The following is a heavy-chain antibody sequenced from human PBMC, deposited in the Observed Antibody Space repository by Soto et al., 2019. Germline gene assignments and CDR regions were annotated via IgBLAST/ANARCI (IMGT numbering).Heavy chain of an antibody. D-gene: IGHD1-26*01. Sequence: PVGSLRLSCASSVFTFSSYWMSCVRHSPGKWLEWVANIKQDGSEKYYVDSVKGRFTISRDNAKNSLYLQMNSLRAEDTAVYYCARVVHTTTEDWGQGTPVRVSS. J-gene: IGHJ4*02. V-gene: IGHV3-7*03. CDR2: IKQDGSEK. CDR1: VFTFSSYW. CDR3: ARVVHTTTED.